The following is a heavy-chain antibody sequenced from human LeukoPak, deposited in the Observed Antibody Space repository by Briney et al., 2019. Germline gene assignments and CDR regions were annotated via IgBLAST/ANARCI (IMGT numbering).Heavy chain of an antibody. Sequence: GGSLRLSCVASGFTFSRYWMSWVRQAPGKGLEWVASINQDEGAKFYMDSVKGRFTISRDNAKNTLYLQMNSLRVEDTAVYYCARDGADNSGYYFGSVWGHGTVVTVSS. CDR2: INQDEGAK. D-gene: IGHD3-22*01. V-gene: IGHV3-7*03. J-gene: IGHJ3*01. CDR1: GFTFSRYW. CDR3: ARDGADNSGYYFGSV.